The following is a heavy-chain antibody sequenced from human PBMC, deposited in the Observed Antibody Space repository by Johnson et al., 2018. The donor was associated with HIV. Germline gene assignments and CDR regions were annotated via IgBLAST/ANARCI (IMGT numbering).Heavy chain of an antibody. D-gene: IGHD5-24*01. V-gene: IGHV3-30*02. J-gene: IGHJ3*02. CDR2: IHYDGSNE. CDR3: AKDWDRWLQPPGDAFDI. CDR1: GFTFSSYG. Sequence: QVQLVESGGGVVQPGGSLRLSCAASGFTFSSYGMHWVRQAPGKGLEWVAFIHYDGSNEYDADSVKGRFTISRDNSKNTLYLQMSSLRVEDTAVYYCAKDWDRWLQPPGDAFDIRGQGTMVTVSS.